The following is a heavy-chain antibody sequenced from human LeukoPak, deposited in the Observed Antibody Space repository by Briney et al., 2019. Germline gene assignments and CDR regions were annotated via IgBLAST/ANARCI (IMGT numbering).Heavy chain of an antibody. CDR2: MFYSGNT. V-gene: IGHV4-39*01. J-gene: IGHJ4*02. CDR1: GGSTISSSYY. D-gene: IGHD2-21*01. Sequence: SETLSLTCGVSGGSTISSSYYWGWIRQPPGKGLEWIASMFYSGNTYYNPSLKSRVTMSVDTTENQFSLKLSSVTAADTAVNYCARHVVGNYDLLSFDYWGQGSLVTVSS. CDR3: ARHVVGNYDLLSFDY.